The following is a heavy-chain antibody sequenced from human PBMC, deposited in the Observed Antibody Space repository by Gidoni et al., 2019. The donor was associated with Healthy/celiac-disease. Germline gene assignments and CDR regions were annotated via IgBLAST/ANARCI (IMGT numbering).Heavy chain of an antibody. V-gene: IGHV4-30-4*01. CDR3: ARGRGEATVTTTPGSWFDP. CDR1: GGSISSGDYY. D-gene: IGHD4-17*01. J-gene: IGHJ5*02. Sequence: QVQLQESGPGLVKPSPTLSLTCTVSGGSISSGDYYWSWLRQPPGKGLEWIGYIYYSGSTYYNPSLKSRVTISVDTSKNQFSLKLSSVTAADTAVYYCARGRGEATVTTTPGSWFDPWGQGTLVTVSS. CDR2: IYYSGST.